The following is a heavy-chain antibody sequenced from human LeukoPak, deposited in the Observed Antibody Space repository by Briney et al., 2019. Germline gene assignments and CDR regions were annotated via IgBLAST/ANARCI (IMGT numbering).Heavy chain of an antibody. V-gene: IGHV4-59*01. D-gene: IGHD3-10*01. J-gene: IGHJ5*02. CDR1: GDSISSYY. CDR3: ARVSPSSGSYLSWFDP. Sequence: SETLSLTCTVSGDSISSYYWSWIRQPPGKGLEWIGYTHYSGSTKYNPSLKSRVTISLDTSKNQFSLKLTSVTAADAAVYYCARVSPSSGSYLSWFDPWGQGILVTVSS. CDR2: THYSGST.